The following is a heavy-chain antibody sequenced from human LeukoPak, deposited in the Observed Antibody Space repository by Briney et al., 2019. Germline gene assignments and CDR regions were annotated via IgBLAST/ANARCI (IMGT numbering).Heavy chain of an antibody. CDR1: GFMFSSYW. CDR2: INSDGSST. D-gene: IGHD6-6*01. V-gene: IGHV3-74*01. Sequence: GGSLRLSCAASGFMFSSYWMHWVRQAPGKGLVWVSRINSDGSSTSYVDSVKGRFTISRDNAKNTLYLQMNSLRAEDTAVYYCATSMAGHNRFDPWGQGTLVTVSS. CDR3: ATSMAGHNRFDP. J-gene: IGHJ5*02.